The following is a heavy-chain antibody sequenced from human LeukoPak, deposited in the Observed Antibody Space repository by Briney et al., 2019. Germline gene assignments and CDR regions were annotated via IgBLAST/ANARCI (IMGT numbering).Heavy chain of an antibody. V-gene: IGHV1-69*06. CDR1: GGTFSSYA. D-gene: IGHD6-19*01. J-gene: IGHJ4*02. Sequence: ASVKVSCKASGGTFSSYAISWVRQAPGQGLEWMGGIIPIFGTANYAQKFQGRVTITADKSTSTAYMELNSLRSEDTAVYYCARAMGSSGTIDYWGQGTLVTVSS. CDR3: ARAMGSSGTIDY. CDR2: IIPIFGTA.